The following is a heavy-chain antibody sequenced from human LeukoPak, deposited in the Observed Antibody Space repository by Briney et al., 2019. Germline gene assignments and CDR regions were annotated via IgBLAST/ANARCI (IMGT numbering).Heavy chain of an antibody. Sequence: SETLSLTCTVSGGSISSGGYYWSWIRQHPGKGLEWIGYIYYSGSTYCNPSLKSRVTISVDTSKNQFSLKLSYVTAADTAVYYCARVSHCGGDCYPYFDYWGQGTLVTVSS. J-gene: IGHJ4*02. CDR1: GGSISSGGYY. V-gene: IGHV4-31*03. CDR2: IYYSGST. CDR3: ARVSHCGGDCYPYFDY. D-gene: IGHD2-21*02.